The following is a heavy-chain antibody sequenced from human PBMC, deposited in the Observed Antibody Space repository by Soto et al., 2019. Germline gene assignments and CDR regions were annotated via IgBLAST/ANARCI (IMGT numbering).Heavy chain of an antibody. J-gene: IGHJ6*02. CDR2: IDPSDSYT. CDR3: ARHGIVVVPAAGMDV. D-gene: IGHD2-2*01. Sequence: LKISCKGSGYSFTSYWISWVRQMPGKGLEWMGRIDPSDSYTNYSPSFQGHVTISADKSISTAYLQWSSLKASDTAMYYCARHGIVVVPAAGMDVWGQGTTVTVSS. CDR1: GYSFTSYW. V-gene: IGHV5-10-1*01.